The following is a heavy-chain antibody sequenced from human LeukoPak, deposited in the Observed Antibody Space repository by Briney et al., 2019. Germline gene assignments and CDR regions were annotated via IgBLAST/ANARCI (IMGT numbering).Heavy chain of an antibody. CDR2: IYTSGST. Sequence: SETLSLTCTVSGGSISSYYWSWIRQPAGKGLEWIGRIYTSGSTNYNPSLKSRVTISVDTSKNQFSLKLSSVTAADTAVYYCASSRYYYGSGTRGRYNWFDPWGQGTLVTVSS. D-gene: IGHD3-10*01. J-gene: IGHJ5*02. CDR3: ASSRYYYGSGTRGRYNWFDP. V-gene: IGHV4-4*07. CDR1: GGSISSYY.